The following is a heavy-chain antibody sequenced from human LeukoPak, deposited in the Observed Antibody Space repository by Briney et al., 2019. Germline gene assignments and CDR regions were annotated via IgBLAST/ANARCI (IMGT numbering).Heavy chain of an antibody. CDR1: GGTFSSYA. V-gene: IGHV1-69*05. CDR3: ARGVVSYYYYYYMDV. D-gene: IGHD2-15*01. CDR2: IIPIFGTA. J-gene: IGHJ6*03. Sequence: SVKVSCKASGGTFSSYAISWVRQAPGQGLERMGGIIPIFGTANYAQKFQGRVTITTDESTSTAYMELSSLRSEDTAVYYCARGVVSYYYYYYMDVWGKGTTATVSS.